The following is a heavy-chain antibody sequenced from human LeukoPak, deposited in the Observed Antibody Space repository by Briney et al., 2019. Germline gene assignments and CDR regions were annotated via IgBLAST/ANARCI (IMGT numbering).Heavy chain of an antibody. D-gene: IGHD6-19*01. CDR1: GYTFSSYV. CDR2: INAVNGNT. Sequence: ASVKVSCKASGYTFSSYVIHWVRQAPGQRLEWMGWINAVNGNTKYSQKFQGRVTISRDTSASTAYMELSSLRSEDTAVYYCAKDSGWYCWDYWGQGTLVTVSS. J-gene: IGHJ4*02. V-gene: IGHV1-3*01. CDR3: AKDSGWYCWDY.